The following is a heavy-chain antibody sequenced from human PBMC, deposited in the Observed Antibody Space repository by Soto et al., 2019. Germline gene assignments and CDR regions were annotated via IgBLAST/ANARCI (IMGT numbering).Heavy chain of an antibody. V-gene: IGHV4-4*02. D-gene: IGHD3-9*01. CDR1: GGSISSSNW. CDR3: ARDADYDILSGRRNYGMVV. CDR2: IYHSGST. Sequence: QVQLQESGPGLVKPSGTLSLTCAVSGGSISSSNWWSWVRQPPGKGLEWIGEIYHSGSTNYNPSLKPRVTRSVDKSKNQFALKRSSVTAADTAVYYCARDADYDILSGRRNYGMVVWCQETAPTVS. J-gene: IGHJ6*02.